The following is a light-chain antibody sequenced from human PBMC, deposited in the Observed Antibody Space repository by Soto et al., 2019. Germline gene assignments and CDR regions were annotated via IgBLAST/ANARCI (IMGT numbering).Light chain of an antibody. CDR3: ATWDNSVSAAV. Sequence: QSVLTQPPSVSAAPGQKVTICCSGRSSNIGNNYVSWYQHLPGTAPKVLIYDNDKRPSGIPDRFSGSKSGTSATLGITGLQIGDEADYYCATWDNSVSAAVFGPGTKLTVL. J-gene: IGLJ1*01. CDR1: SSNIGNNY. V-gene: IGLV1-51*01. CDR2: DND.